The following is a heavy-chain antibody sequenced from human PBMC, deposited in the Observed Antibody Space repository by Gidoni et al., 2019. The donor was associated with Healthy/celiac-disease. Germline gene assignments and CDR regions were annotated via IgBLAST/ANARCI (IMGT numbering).Heavy chain of an antibody. V-gene: IGHV3-30-3*01. CDR2: ISYDGSNK. CDR3: ARDSGYCSSTSCGWFDP. D-gene: IGHD2-2*01. Sequence: QVQLVESGGGVVQPGRSLRLSCAASGFTFSSYAMHWVRQAPGKGLEWVAVISYDGSNKYYADSVKGRFTISRDNSKNTLYLQMNSLRAEDTAVYYCARDSGYCSSTSCGWFDPWGQGTLVTVSS. J-gene: IGHJ5*02. CDR1: GFTFSSYA.